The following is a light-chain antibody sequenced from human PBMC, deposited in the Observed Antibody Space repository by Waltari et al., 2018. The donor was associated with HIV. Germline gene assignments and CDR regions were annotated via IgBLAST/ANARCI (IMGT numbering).Light chain of an antibody. CDR3: AAWDDTLSGQGV. CDR1: TSTIGSNY. Sequence: QSVLTQPPSVSGTPGQRVTISCSGRTSTIGSNYVYWYQQLPETAPKLLSYRDNQRPAGVPDRFSGSKSGTSASLAINGLRSEDEADYYCAAWDDTLSGQGVFGGGTKLTVL. CDR2: RDN. V-gene: IGLV1-47*01. J-gene: IGLJ2*01.